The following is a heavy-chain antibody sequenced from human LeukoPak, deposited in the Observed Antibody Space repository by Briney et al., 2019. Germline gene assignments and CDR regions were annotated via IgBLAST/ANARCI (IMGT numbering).Heavy chain of an antibody. Sequence: KPSETLSLTCTVSGGSISSYYWSWIRQPPGKGLEWIGYIYYSGSTNYNPSLKSRVTISVDTSKNQFSLKLSSVTAADTAVYYCARDPGDILTGYSYRYYYYGMDVWGQGTTVTVS. D-gene: IGHD3-9*01. CDR2: IYYSGST. J-gene: IGHJ6*02. V-gene: IGHV4-59*01. CDR3: ARDPGDILTGYSYRYYYYGMDV. CDR1: GGSISSYY.